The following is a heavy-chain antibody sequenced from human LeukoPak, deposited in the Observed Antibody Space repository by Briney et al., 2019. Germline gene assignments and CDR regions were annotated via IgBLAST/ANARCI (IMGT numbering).Heavy chain of an antibody. V-gene: IGHV4-34*01. Sequence: KTSETLSLTCAVHGGSFSGYYWSWIRRPPGKGLEWIGEINHSGSTNYNPSLKSRVTISVDTSKNQFSLKLSSVTAADTAVYYCARGGYFDYWGQGTLVTVSS. J-gene: IGHJ4*02. CDR2: INHSGST. CDR1: GGSFSGYY. CDR3: ARGGYFDY.